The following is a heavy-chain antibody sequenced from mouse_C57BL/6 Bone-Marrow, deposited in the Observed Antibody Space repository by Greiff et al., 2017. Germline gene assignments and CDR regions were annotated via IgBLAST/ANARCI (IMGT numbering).Heavy chain of an antibody. J-gene: IGHJ1*03. V-gene: IGHV1-69*01. Sequence: QVQLQQPGAELVMPGASVKLSCKASGYTFTSYWMHWVKQRPGQGLEWIGEIDPSDSYTNYNQKFKGKSTLTVDKSSSTADMQLSSLTSEDSAVYYGAREGAITTVVGWYFDVWGTGTTVTVSA. CDR1: GYTFTSYW. CDR2: IDPSDSYT. D-gene: IGHD1-1*01. CDR3: AREGAITTVVGWYFDV.